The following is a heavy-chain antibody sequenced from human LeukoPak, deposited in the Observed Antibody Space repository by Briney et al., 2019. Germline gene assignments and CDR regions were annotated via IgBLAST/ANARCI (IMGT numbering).Heavy chain of an antibody. V-gene: IGHV3-48*04. J-gene: IGHJ6*01. CDR2: ISSSSSTI. CDR1: GFTFSSYA. CDR3: ASSGYDIYYYGMDV. D-gene: IGHD5-12*01. Sequence: GGSLRLSCAASGFTFSSYAMSWVRQAPGKGLEWVSYISSSSSTIYYADSAKGRFTISRDNAKNSLYLQMNSLRAEDTAVYYCASSGYDIYYYGMDVWGQGTTVTVSS.